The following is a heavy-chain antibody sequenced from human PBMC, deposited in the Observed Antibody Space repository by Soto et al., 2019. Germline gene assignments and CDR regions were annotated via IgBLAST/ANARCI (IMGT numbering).Heavy chain of an antibody. V-gene: IGHV4-38-2*02. CDR1: GYSISTGYY. D-gene: IGHD6-19*01. Sequence: PSETLSLTCTVSGYSISTGYYWAWVRQSPGKGLEWIGSVYRSGAAYYSPTLKSRVTISVDTSKNQFSLNLKSVTAADAAVYYCARDYTSALDVAGYFDFWGQGNPVTVSS. CDR2: VYRSGAA. J-gene: IGHJ4*02. CDR3: ARDYTSALDVAGYFDF.